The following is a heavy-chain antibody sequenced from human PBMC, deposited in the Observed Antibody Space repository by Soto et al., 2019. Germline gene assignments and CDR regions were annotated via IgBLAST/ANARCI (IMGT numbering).Heavy chain of an antibody. Sequence: GGSLRLSCAASGFTFSSYAMSWVRQAPGKGLEWVSAISGSGGSTYYADSVKGRFTISRDNSKNTLYLQMNSLRAEDTAVYYCAKGSSSSWYSANYFDYWGQGTLVTVS. J-gene: IGHJ4*02. V-gene: IGHV3-23*01. D-gene: IGHD6-13*01. CDR2: ISGSGGST. CDR3: AKGSSSSWYSANYFDY. CDR1: GFTFSSYA.